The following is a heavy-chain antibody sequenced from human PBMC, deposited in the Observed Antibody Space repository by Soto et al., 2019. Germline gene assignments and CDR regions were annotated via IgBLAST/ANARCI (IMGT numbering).Heavy chain of an antibody. CDR3: ARGTGTTSWFDP. D-gene: IGHD1-7*01. V-gene: IGHV4-30-4*01. CDR1: GGSISSGDYY. J-gene: IGHJ5*02. CDR2: IYYSGST. Sequence: PSETLSLTCTVSGGSISSGDYYWSWIRQPPGKCLEWIGYIYYSGSTYYNPSLKSRVTIXXXTXXXXXSLXLXSVTAADTAVYYCARGTGTTSWFDPWGQGTLVTVSS.